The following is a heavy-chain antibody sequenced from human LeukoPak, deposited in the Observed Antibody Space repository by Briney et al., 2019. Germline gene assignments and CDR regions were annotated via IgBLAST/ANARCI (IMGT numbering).Heavy chain of an antibody. CDR3: AKDQTMVRGVGIDY. V-gene: IGHV3-21*01. CDR2: ISTSSSYI. CDR1: GFTFSRNS. J-gene: IGHJ4*02. D-gene: IGHD3-10*01. Sequence: PGGSLRLSCAASGFTFSRNSMNWVRQAPGKGLEWVSSISTSSSYIDYADSVKGRFTISRDNAKNSLYLQMNSLRAEDTAVYYCAKDQTMVRGVGIDYWGQGTLVTVSS.